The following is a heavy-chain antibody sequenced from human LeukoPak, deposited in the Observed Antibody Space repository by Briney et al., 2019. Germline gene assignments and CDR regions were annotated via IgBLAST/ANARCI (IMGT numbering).Heavy chain of an antibody. CDR1: GYTFISYY. Sequence: EASVKVSCKASGYTFISYYMYWVRQAPGQGLEWMGWISAYNGNTNYAQKLQGRVTMTTDTSTSTAYMELRSLRSDDTAVYYCADGLYFDYWGQGTLVTVSS. CDR2: ISAYNGNT. V-gene: IGHV1-18*04. J-gene: IGHJ4*02. CDR3: ADGLYFDY.